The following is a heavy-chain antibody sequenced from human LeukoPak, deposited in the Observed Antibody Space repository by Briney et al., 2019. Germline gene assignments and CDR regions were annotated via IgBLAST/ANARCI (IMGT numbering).Heavy chain of an antibody. D-gene: IGHD1-26*01. CDR3: ARGLEVRARVGYHYYMDV. CDR1: RDSISSSSFF. V-gene: IGHV4-39*07. Sequence: SETLSLTCTVSRDSISSSSFFWGWIRQPPGKGLEWIGAVYSENTYYNPSLKSRVSISVDTSKNQFSLTMSSVTAADTAVYFCARGLEVRARVGYHYYMDVWGKGTTVTVSS. CDR2: VYSENT. J-gene: IGHJ6*03.